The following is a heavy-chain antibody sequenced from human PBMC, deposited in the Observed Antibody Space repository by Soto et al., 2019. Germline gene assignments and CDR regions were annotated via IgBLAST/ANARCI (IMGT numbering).Heavy chain of an antibody. CDR3: ARLNRDGYNSIDLDY. Sequence: QVQLVQSGAEVQKPGSSVKVSCKASGGTFSSYAISWVRQAPGQGLEWMGGIIPIFGTANYAQKFQGRVTITADESRSTAYMELSSLRSEDTAVYYCARLNRDGYNSIDLDYWGQGTLVTVSS. CDR1: GGTFSSYA. CDR2: IIPIFGTA. D-gene: IGHD5-12*01. V-gene: IGHV1-69*01. J-gene: IGHJ4*02.